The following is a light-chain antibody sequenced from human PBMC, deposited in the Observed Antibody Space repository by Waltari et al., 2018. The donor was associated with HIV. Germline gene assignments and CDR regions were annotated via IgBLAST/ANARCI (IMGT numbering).Light chain of an antibody. CDR3: SSYTSTYV. J-gene: IGLJ1*01. V-gene: IGLV2-14*01. CDR2: DVS. CDR1: SSDVGGYNY. Sequence: QSALTQPASVSGSPGQSITISCTGTSSDVGGYNYVSWYQQHPGKAPKLMIYDVSNRPSGVSYRFSGSKSGNTASLTISGLQAEDEADYYCSSYTSTYVFGTGTKVTVL.